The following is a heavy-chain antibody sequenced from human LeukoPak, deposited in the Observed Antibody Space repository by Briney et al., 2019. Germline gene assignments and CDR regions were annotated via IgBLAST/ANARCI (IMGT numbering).Heavy chain of an antibody. CDR2: ISYSGRT. D-gene: IGHD2-21*02. V-gene: IGHV4-39*01. J-gene: IGHJ4*02. CDR1: GVSITSSDFY. CDR3: ARLKSYCGGDCYPDQFHN. Sequence: SETLSLTCTVSGVSITSSDFYWGWIRQPPGKGLEWIATISYSGRTYYNPSLKTRLTISVDTSKNQFSLKLLSVAAADTAVYHCARLKSYCGGDCYPDQFHNWGQGTLVTVSS.